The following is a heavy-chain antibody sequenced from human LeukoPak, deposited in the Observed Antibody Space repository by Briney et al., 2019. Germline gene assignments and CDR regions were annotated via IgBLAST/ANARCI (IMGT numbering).Heavy chain of an antibody. D-gene: IGHD3-10*01. J-gene: IGHJ5*02. V-gene: IGHV3-49*04. Sequence: QPGRSLRLSCTASGFTFGDYAMSWVRQAPGKGLEWVGFIRSKAYGGTTEYAASVKGRFTISRDDSKSIAYLQMNSLKTEDTAVYYCTRGITMVRPWGQGTLVTVSS. CDR2: IRSKAYGGTT. CDR3: TRGITMVRP. CDR1: GFTFGDYA.